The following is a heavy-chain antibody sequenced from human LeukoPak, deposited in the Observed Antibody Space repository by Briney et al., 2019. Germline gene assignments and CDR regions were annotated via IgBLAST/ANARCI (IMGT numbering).Heavy chain of an antibody. D-gene: IGHD2-8*01. CDR3: ARESEGMLRASDF. CDR2: IYINGGT. J-gene: IGHJ3*01. Sequence: SESLSLTCTVSGGSISSYYWSWIPQPAGKGLEWIGRIYINGGTNYNPSLKSRVTMSVDTSKNQFSLKLSSVTAADTAVYFCARESEGMLRASDFWGQGTMVTVSS. V-gene: IGHV4-4*07. CDR1: GGSISSYY.